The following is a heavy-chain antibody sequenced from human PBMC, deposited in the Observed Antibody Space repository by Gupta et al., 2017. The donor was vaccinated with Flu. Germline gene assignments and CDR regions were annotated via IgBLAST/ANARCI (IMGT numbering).Heavy chain of an antibody. D-gene: IGHD2-2*01. V-gene: IGHV3-9*01. J-gene: IGHJ4*02. Sequence: EVELVESGGGLGQPGRSLRLSCAASGFTFDDYAMHWVRRRPGKGLEWVSGISWDSKSKGYADSGRGRFTISRENAKNSLYLEMNSLRDEETAFYYCTKDHLGYCSSSSCRFVSWCQGTPVTV. CDR3: TKDHLGYCSSSSCRFVS. CDR1: GFTFDDYA. CDR2: ISWDSKSK.